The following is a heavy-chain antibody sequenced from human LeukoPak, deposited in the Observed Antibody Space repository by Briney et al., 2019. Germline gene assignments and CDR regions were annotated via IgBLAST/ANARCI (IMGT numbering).Heavy chain of an antibody. CDR2: ISSSSSYI. V-gene: IGHV3-21*01. D-gene: IGHD3-3*01. Sequence: GGSLRLSCAASGFTFSSYSMNWVRQAPGKGLEWVSSISSSSSYIYYADSVKGRFTISRDNAKNSLYLQMNSLRAEDTAVYYCARGFLRFLESQAPFDPGGQGTLVTVSS. CDR3: ARGFLRFLESQAPFDP. J-gene: IGHJ5*02. CDR1: GFTFSSYS.